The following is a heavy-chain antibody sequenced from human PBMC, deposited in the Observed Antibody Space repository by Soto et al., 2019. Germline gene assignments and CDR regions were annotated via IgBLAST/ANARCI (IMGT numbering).Heavy chain of an antibody. V-gene: IGHV3-74*01. D-gene: IGHD4-4*01. J-gene: IGHJ6*02. CDR2: INSDGSST. Sequence: GGSLRLSCAASGFTFSSYWMHWVRQAPGKGLVWVSRINSDGSSTSYADSVKGRFTISRDNAKNTLYLQMNSLRAEDTAVYYCARGNVPSTVNNYYYGMDVWGQGTTVTVS. CDR3: ARGNVPSTVNNYYYGMDV. CDR1: GFTFSSYW.